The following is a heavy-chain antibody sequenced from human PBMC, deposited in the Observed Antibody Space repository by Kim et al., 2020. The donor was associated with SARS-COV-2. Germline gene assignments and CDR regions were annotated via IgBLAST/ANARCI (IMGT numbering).Heavy chain of an antibody. J-gene: IGHJ4*02. D-gene: IGHD2-2*01. Sequence: GGSLRLSCAASGFTFSGYGMHWVRQAPGKGLEWVAVISYDGSNKYYEDSVKGRVTISRANYNTTRNLQLNSLRPKDTAMSDCARNAPTGGCAYGGQVTL. CDR3: ARNAPTGGCAY. CDR1: GFTFSGYG. V-gene: IGHV3-30*03. CDR2: ISYDGSNK.